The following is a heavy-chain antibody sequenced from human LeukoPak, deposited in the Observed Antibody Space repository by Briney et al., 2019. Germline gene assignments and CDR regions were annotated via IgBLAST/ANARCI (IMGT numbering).Heavy chain of an antibody. CDR3: ARGRGYSYGNNWFDP. CDR2: INPNSGGT. CDR1: GYTFTGYY. J-gene: IGHJ5*02. V-gene: IGHV1-2*02. D-gene: IGHD5-18*01. Sequence: GASVKVSCKASGYTFTGYYMHWVRQAPGQGLEWMGWINPNSGGTNYAQKFQGRVTMTRDTSISTAYMELSRLRSDDTAVYYCARGRGYSYGNNWFDPWGQGTLVTVSS.